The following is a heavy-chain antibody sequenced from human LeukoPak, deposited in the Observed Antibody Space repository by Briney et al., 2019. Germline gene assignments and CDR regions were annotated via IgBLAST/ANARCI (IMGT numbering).Heavy chain of an antibody. CDR2: IYFTGTT. D-gene: IGHD3-10*01. J-gene: IGHJ4*02. CDR1: GGSISSY. V-gene: IGHV4-59*12. Sequence: KPSETLSLTCTVSGGSISSYWSWIRQSPGKGLEWIGYIYFTGTTNYNPSLKSRLTISIDTSRNQFSLKLSSVTAADTAVYYCARESLNYYGSGSRWGQGTLVTVSS. CDR3: ARESLNYYGSGSR.